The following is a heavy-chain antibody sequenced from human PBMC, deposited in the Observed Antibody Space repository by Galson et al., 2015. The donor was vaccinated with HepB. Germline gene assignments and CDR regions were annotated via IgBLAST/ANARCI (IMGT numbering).Heavy chain of an antibody. CDR3: ARVGPAAMRWGYYYYYMDV. Sequence: SVKVSCKASGYTFTSYAMNWVRQAPGQGLEWMGWINTNTGNPTYAQGFTGRFVFSLDTSVSTAYLQISSLKAEDTAVYYCARVGPAAMRWGYYYYYMDVWGKGTTVTVSS. CDR2: INTNTGNP. J-gene: IGHJ6*03. CDR1: GYTFTSYA. V-gene: IGHV7-4-1*02. D-gene: IGHD2-2*01.